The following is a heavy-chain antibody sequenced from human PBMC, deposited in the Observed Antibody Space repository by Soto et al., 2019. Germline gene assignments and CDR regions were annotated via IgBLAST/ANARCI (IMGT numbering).Heavy chain of an antibody. CDR1: GFTFSSYA. D-gene: IGHD6-13*01. Sequence: EVQLLESGGGLVQPGGSLRLSCAASGFTFSSYAMSWVRQAPGKGLEWVSAISGSGGSTFYADSVKGRFTISRDNSKNTLYLQMNSLRAEDTAVYYCAKVGEQQLVEGSVDYWGQGTLVTVSS. CDR3: AKVGEQQLVEGSVDY. V-gene: IGHV3-23*01. J-gene: IGHJ4*02. CDR2: ISGSGGST.